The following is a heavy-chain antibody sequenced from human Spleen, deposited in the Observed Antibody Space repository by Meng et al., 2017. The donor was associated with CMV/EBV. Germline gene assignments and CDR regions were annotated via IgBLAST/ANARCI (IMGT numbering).Heavy chain of an antibody. V-gene: IGHV3-53*01. CDR2: IYSGGSST. D-gene: IGHD2-2*02. CDR1: GFTVGGNY. CDR3: ARADCSSTSCYKSAFDI. J-gene: IGHJ3*02. Sequence: GGSLRLSCAASGFTVGGNYMTWVRQAPGKGLEWVSEIYSGGSSTYYADSVKGRFTISRDNSKNTLYLQMNSLRAEDTAVYYCARADCSSTSCYKSAFDIWGQGTMVTVSS.